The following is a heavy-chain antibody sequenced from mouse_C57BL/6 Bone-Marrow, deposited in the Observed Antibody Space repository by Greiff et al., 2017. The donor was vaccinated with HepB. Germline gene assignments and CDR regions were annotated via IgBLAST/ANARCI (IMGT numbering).Heavy chain of an antibody. J-gene: IGHJ1*03. CDR2: IWSGGST. Sequence: QVHVKQSGPGLVQPSQSLSITCTVSGFSLTSYGVHWVRQSPGKGLEWLGVIWSGGSTDYNAAFISRLSISKDNSKSQVFFKMNSLQADDTAIYYCARNPFDYYYYGKDDWYFDVWGTGTTVTVSS. CDR3: ARNPFDYYYYGKDDWYFDV. CDR1: GFSLTSYG. D-gene: IGHD2-1*01. V-gene: IGHV2-2*01.